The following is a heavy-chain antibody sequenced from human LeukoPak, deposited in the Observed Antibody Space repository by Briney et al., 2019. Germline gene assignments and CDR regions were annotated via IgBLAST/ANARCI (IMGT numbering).Heavy chain of an antibody. Sequence: PWGSLRLSCEDSGFTFRSYEMNWVRQAPGKGLEWIAYLSSSGSAFSYADSVKGRFTIARDNAKNSVYLEMNSLRADDTAVYYCARSARLMKGVVEVTALDDWGQGTLVTVSS. J-gene: IGHJ4*02. CDR1: GFTFRSYE. CDR3: ARSARLMKGVVEVTALDD. V-gene: IGHV3-48*03. D-gene: IGHD3-3*01. CDR2: LSSSGSAF.